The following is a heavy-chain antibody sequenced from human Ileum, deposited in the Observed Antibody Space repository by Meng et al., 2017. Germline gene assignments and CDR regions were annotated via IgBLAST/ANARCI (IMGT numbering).Heavy chain of an antibody. CDR2: INAGIGDT. Sequence: QVQLVQSGAEVKKPGASVKVSCKASGYTFINNALHWMRQAPGQSLEWVGWINAGIGDTKYSQNLQGRVTITRDTSASTTYMELRSLKSEDTATYYCARDRGATYSFDYWAREPWSPSPQ. CDR1: GYTFINNA. J-gene: IGHJ4*02. V-gene: IGHV1-3*01. CDR3: ARDRGATYSFDY. D-gene: IGHD1-26*01.